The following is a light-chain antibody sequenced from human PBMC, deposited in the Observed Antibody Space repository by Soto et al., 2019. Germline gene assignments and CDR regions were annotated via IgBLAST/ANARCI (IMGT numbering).Light chain of an antibody. CDR1: QSISTW. Sequence: DVQMTQSPSTLSASVGDRVTITCRASQSISTWLAWYQQKPGKAPNLPIYKASSLESGVPSRFSGSGYWTEFTLTISSLQPDDFATYYCQQYNSYSTFGQGTKLEIK. V-gene: IGKV1-5*03. J-gene: IGKJ2*01. CDR3: QQYNSYST. CDR2: KAS.